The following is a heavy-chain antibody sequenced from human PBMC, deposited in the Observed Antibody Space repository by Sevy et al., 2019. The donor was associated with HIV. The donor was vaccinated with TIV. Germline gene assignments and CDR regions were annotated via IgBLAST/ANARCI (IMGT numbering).Heavy chain of an antibody. CDR2: IYSGGST. J-gene: IGHJ4*02. CDR3: ARGLDFWSGYLDC. D-gene: IGHD3-3*01. V-gene: IGHV3-53*01. Sequence: GGSLRLSCAASGFTVSSNYMSWVRQAPGKGLEWVSVIYSGGSTYYADSVKGRFTISRDNSKNTLYLQMNSLRAEDTAVYYCARGLDFWSGYLDCWGQGTLVTVSS. CDR1: GFTVSSNY.